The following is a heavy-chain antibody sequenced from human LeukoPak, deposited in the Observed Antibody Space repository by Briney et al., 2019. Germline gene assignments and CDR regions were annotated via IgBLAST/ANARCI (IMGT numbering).Heavy chain of an antibody. J-gene: IGHJ6*03. CDR2: IRYDGSTK. Sequence: GGSLRPSCAASGFTFSSYAMHWVRQAPGKGLEWVAFIRYDGSTKYYADSVKGRFTIYRDNSKNTLYLQMNSLRAEDTAVYYCAKGVREYYYYMDVWGKGTTVTVSS. V-gene: IGHV3-30*02. D-gene: IGHD3-10*01. CDR1: GFTFSSYA. CDR3: AKGVREYYYYMDV.